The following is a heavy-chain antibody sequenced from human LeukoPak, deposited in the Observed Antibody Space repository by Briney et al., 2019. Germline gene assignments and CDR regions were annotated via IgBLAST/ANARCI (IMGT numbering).Heavy chain of an antibody. V-gene: IGHV3-23*01. J-gene: IGHJ4*02. CDR1: GFTFSSYW. CDR2: ISVSGGGT. D-gene: IGHD1-26*01. CDR3: ARRGIVLGAAPVLKYSFDY. Sequence: GGSLRLSCAASGFTFSSYWMHWVRQAPGKGLEWVSAISVSGGGTYYADSVKGRFTISRDNSKNTLYLQMNSLSAEDTAVYYCARRGIVLGAAPVLKYSFDYWGQGTLVTVSS.